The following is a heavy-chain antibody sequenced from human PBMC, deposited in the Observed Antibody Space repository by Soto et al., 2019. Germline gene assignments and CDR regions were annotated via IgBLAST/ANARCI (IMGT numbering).Heavy chain of an antibody. D-gene: IGHD3-22*01. V-gene: IGHV1-69*12. Sequence: QVQVVQSGAEVKKPGSSVKVSCKASGGSFSNYGISWVRQAPGQGLEWMGGIIPIFGTPHYAQKFQDRVTISADESSSTVHMEVNSLTSEDTAVYYCARGDATKIVVTTFYGLDVWGQGTTVTVSS. J-gene: IGHJ6*02. CDR1: GGSFSNYG. CDR3: ARGDATKIVVTTFYGLDV. CDR2: IIPIFGTP.